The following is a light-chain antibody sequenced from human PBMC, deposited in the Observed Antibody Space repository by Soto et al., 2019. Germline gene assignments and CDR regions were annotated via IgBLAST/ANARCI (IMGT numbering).Light chain of an antibody. Sequence: EIVLTQSPATLSVSPGERATLFCRASQGISTLLAWYQQKPGQAPRLLIYAASTRAAGIPARFSGSGSGTEFTLTISGLQSDDFAVYFCQQYNKWPPWTFGHGTKVDIK. J-gene: IGKJ1*01. V-gene: IGKV3-15*01. CDR2: AAS. CDR1: QGISTL. CDR3: QQYNKWPPWT.